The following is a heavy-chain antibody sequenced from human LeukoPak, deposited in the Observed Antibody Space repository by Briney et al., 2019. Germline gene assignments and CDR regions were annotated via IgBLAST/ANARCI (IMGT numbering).Heavy chain of an antibody. D-gene: IGHD6-13*01. V-gene: IGHV1-2*06. CDR2: INPNSGGT. J-gene: IGHJ4*02. Sequence: GASVKVSCKASGYTFTGYYMHWVRQAPGQGLEWMGRINPNSGGTNYAQKFQGRVTMTRDTSISTAYMELSRLRSDDTAVYYCARSGIAAAGLFDYWGQGTLVTVSS. CDR1: GYTFTGYY. CDR3: ARSGIAAAGLFDY.